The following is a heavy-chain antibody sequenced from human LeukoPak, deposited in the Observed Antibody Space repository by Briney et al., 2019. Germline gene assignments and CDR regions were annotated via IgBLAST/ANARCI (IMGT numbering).Heavy chain of an antibody. CDR3: ARVVYCSGGSCPYSGGNWFDP. CDR2: INPSGGST. J-gene: IGHJ5*02. V-gene: IGHV1-46*01. Sequence: ASVKVSCKASGYTFTSYYMHWVRQAPGQGLEWMGIINPSGGSTSYAQKFQGRVTMTRDMSTSTVYMELSSLRSEDTAVYYCARVVYCSGGSCPYSGGNWFDPWGQGTLVTVSS. D-gene: IGHD2-15*01. CDR1: GYTFTSYY.